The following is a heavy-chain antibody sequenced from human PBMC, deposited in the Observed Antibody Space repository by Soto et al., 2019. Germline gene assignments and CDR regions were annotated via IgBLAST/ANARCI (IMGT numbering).Heavy chain of an antibody. CDR2: INPNSGGT. Sequence: ASVKVSCKASGYTFTGYYMHWVRQAPGQGLEWMGWINPNSGGTNYAQKFQGRVTMTRDTSISTAYMELSRLRSDDTAVYYCARGEGSSGYYHDYWGQGTLVTVSS. D-gene: IGHD3-22*01. V-gene: IGHV1-2*02. CDR3: ARGEGSSGYYHDY. CDR1: GYTFTGYY. J-gene: IGHJ4*02.